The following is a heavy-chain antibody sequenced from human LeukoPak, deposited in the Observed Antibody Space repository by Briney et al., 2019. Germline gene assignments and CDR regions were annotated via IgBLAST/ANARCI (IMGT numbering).Heavy chain of an antibody. V-gene: IGHV1-69*04. J-gene: IGHJ5*02. D-gene: IGHD3-22*01. CDR1: GGTFSSYT. Sequence: SVKVSCKASGGTFSSYTISWVRQAPGQGLEWMGRIIPILGIANYAQKFQGRVTITADKSTSTAYMELSSLRSEDTAVYYCARDLRYYDSSGLNFGPWGQGTLVTVSS. CDR2: IIPILGIA. CDR3: ARDLRYYDSSGLNFGP.